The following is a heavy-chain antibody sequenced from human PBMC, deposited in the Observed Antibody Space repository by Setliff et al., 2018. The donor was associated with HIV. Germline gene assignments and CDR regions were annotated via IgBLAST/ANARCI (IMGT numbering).Heavy chain of an antibody. Sequence: GRSLKISCEASGFTFDNYAMNWVRQAPGKGLECVSFIRGGGGGAQYADSVKGWFTISRDNSKNTLYLQMNSLRAEDTAVYYCAKCASSLGNDAFDIWGQGTMVTVS. V-gene: IGHV3-23*01. CDR1: GFTFDNYA. CDR2: IRGGGGGA. CDR3: AKCASSLGNDAFDI. J-gene: IGHJ3*02. D-gene: IGHD2-15*01.